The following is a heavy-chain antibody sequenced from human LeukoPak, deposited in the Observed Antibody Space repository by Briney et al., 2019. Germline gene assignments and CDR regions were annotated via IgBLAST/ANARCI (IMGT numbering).Heavy chain of an antibody. J-gene: IGHJ4*02. CDR1: GGSIRSYY. CDR2: VYTSGLT. Sequence: SEALSLTCTVSGGSIRSYYWSWIRQPAGKGLEWIGRVYTSGLTGYNPSLKSRVTMSVDTSKNQLSLKLTSVTAADTAVYYCATSALDYGDFDSLFDYWGQGTLVTVSS. D-gene: IGHD4-17*01. V-gene: IGHV4-4*07. CDR3: ATSALDYGDFDSLFDY.